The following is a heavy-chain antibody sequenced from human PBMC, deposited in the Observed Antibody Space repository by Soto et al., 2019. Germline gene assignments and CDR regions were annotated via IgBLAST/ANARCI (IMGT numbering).Heavy chain of an antibody. J-gene: IGHJ4*02. D-gene: IGHD3-16*02. CDR3: ARDYDYIWGSYRYPFDY. CDR1: GYTFTSYA. Sequence: QVQLVQSGAEVKKPGASVKVSCKASGYTFTSYAMHWVRQAHGQRLEWMGWINAGNGNTKYSQKFQGRVTITRDTSASTAYMELSSLRSEDTAVYYCARDYDYIWGSYRYPFDYWGQGTLVTVSS. V-gene: IGHV1-3*01. CDR2: INAGNGNT.